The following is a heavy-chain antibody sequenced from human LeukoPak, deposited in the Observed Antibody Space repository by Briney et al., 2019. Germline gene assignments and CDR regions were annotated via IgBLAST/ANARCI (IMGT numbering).Heavy chain of an antibody. J-gene: IGHJ3*02. D-gene: IGHD3-22*01. CDR3: ARLKDDSSGYDAFDI. V-gene: IGHV5-51*01. CDR1: GYSFTGYW. CDR2: IYPGDSDT. Sequence: GESLKISCKGSGYSFTGYWIGWVRRMPEKGLERMGIIYPGDSDTKYSPSFQGQVTISADKSISTAYLQWSSLKASDTAMYYCARLKDDSSGYDAFDIWGQGTMVTVSS.